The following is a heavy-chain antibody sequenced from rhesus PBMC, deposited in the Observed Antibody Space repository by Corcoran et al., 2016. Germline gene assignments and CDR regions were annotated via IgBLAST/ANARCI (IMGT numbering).Heavy chain of an antibody. V-gene: IGHV4S19*01. CDR1: GGSISSSNW. J-gene: IGHJ5-2*02. CDR3: ARDPNTVTTGSLDV. D-gene: IGHD4-23*01. Sequence: QVQLQESGPGLVKPSETLSLTCAVSGGSISSSNWWSWIRQPPGKGLEWIGFISGSSRYTDSNPSRKSRVPIEKDTSKNQFSLKLSSVTAADTAVYYCARDPNTVTTGSLDVWGRGVLVTVSS. CDR2: ISGSSRYT.